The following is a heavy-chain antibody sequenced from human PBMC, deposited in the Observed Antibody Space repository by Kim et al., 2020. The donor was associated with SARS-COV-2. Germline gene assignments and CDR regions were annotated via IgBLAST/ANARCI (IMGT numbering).Heavy chain of an antibody. CDR1: GGTFSSYA. V-gene: IGHV1-69*13. J-gene: IGHJ4*02. CDR2: IIPIFGTA. CDR3: ARGVEIVGATTLDY. Sequence: SVKVSCKASGGTFSSYAISWVRQAPGQGLEWMGGIIPIFGTANYAQKFQGRVTITADESTSTAYMELSSLRSEDTAVYYCARGVEIVGATTLDYWGQGTLVTVSS. D-gene: IGHD1-26*01.